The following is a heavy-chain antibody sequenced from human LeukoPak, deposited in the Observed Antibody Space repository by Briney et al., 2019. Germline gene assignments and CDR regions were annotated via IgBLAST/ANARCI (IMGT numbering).Heavy chain of an antibody. J-gene: IGHJ5*02. CDR3: VRGANPASGELIDDNWFDP. D-gene: IGHD1-7*01. CDR1: GFVFSTYG. CDR2: IGTVSFHR. Sequence: GGSLRLSCAASGFVFSTYGMNWVRQAPGKGLEWVSSIGTVSFHRYYTDSVKGQFTISRDNAKNSLFLQMDSLRVEDTAIYYCVRGANPASGELIDDNWFDPWGQGTLVTVSS. V-gene: IGHV3-21*01.